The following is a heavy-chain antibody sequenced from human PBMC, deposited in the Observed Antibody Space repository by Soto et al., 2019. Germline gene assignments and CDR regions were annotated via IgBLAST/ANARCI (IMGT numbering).Heavy chain of an antibody. D-gene: IGHD6-19*01. CDR2: ISGSGGST. CDR1: GFTFSSYA. J-gene: IGHJ4*02. CDR3: ARRSSGWCFDY. V-gene: IGHV3-23*01. Sequence: EVQLLESGGGLVQPGGSLRLSCAASGFTFSSYAMNWVRQAPGKGLEWVSVISGSGGSTYYADSVKGRFTISRDNSKNTRYRQMNSLRAEDAAVYYCARRSSGWCFDYWGQGPVVTVSS.